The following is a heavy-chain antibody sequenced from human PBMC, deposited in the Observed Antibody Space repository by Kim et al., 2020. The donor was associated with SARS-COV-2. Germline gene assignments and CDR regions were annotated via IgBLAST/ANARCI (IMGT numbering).Heavy chain of an antibody. J-gene: IGHJ4*01. CDR3: TADPHGAY. Sequence: GGSLRLSCAASGFSFSDAWVSWVRQAPGKGLEWVGRIKSKNDGGTSDDAAHLRGRFIISRDDKKRMLYLQMNSLKTEDTAVYYCTADPHGAYWGHGNLV. V-gene: IGHV3-15*01. CDR1: GFSFSDAW. D-gene: IGHD3-16*01. CDR2: IKSKNDGGTS.